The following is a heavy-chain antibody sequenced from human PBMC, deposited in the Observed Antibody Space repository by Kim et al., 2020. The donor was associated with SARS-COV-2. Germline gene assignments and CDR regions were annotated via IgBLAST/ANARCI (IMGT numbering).Heavy chain of an antibody. V-gene: IGHV4-34*01. Sequence: SETLSLTCGASGGSFYWSWIRQSPGKGLEWMGEITQVGNTNYNPSLNNRVTISMDTSKSQLSLKLASVTAADTAVYYCARGCGAAWEVGYAWGQGTLVTVSS. CDR1: GGSFY. J-gene: IGHJ1*01. CDR2: ITQVGNT. D-gene: IGHD2-21*01. CDR3: ARGCGAAWEVGYA.